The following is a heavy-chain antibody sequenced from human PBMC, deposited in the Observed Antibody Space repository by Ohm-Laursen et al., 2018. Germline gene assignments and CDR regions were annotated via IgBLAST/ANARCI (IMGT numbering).Heavy chain of an antibody. CDR3: GCGDCCGYQDY. CDR2: ISSSGNTI. D-gene: IGHD2-21*02. V-gene: IGHV3-11*01. J-gene: IGHJ4*02. Sequence: SLRLSCTATGFTFNDYYMRWIRQAPGKGLEWVSYISSSGNTIYYADSVKGRFTISRDNAKNSLYLQMNSLRAEDTAVDYCGCGDCCGYQDYWGQGTLVTVSS. CDR1: GFTFNDYY.